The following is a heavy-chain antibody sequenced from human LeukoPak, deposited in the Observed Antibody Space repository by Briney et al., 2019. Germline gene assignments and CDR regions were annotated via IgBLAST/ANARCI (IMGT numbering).Heavy chain of an antibody. D-gene: IGHD3-22*01. J-gene: IGHJ5*02. CDR3: ATDLYLYDNSGENAGWFDP. V-gene: IGHV1-24*01. Sequence: VASVKVSCKASGGTFSSYAISWVRQAPGKGLEWMGGFDPEDAKAIYAQKFQGRVTMTEDTSTDTAYMELSSLRSEDTAVYYCATDLYLYDNSGENAGWFDPWGQGTLVTVSS. CDR1: GGTFSSYA. CDR2: FDPEDAKA.